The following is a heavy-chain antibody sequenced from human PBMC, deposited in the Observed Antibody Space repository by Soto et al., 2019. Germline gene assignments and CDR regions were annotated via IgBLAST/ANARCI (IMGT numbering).Heavy chain of an antibody. D-gene: IGHD3-10*01. CDR3: ARVTLRPEARNWFDP. J-gene: IGHJ5*02. CDR2: IYYSGIT. CDR1: GGSISSGGYY. V-gene: IGHV4-31*03. Sequence: QVQLQESGPGLVKPSQTLSLTCTVSGGSISSGGYYWSWIRQHPGKGLEWIGYIYYSGITYYNPSLKSRVTISVDTSKNQFSLKLSSVTAADTAVYYCARVTLRPEARNWFDPWGQGTLVTVSS.